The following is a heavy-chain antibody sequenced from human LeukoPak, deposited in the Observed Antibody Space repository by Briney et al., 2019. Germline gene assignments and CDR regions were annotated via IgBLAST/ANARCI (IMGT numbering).Heavy chain of an antibody. CDR1: GYTFTGYY. V-gene: IGHV1-2*02. CDR3: ARANSGYDPVYYFGLDV. J-gene: IGHJ6*02. Sequence: ASVKVSCKASGYTFTGYYMHWVRQAPGQGLEWMGWINPNSGGTNYAQKFRGRVTMTRDTSISTGYMDLGRLKSDDTAVYYCARANSGYDPVYYFGLDVWGQGTTVTVSS. D-gene: IGHD5-12*01. CDR2: INPNSGGT.